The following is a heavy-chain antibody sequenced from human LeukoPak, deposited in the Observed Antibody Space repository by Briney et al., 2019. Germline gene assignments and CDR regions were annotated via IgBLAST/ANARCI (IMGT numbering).Heavy chain of an antibody. CDR2: IYSGGST. V-gene: IGHV3-53*01. CDR3: ATEGGQLEQLNH. CDR1: GLTVSRNY. J-gene: IGHJ4*02. Sequence: PGGSLRLSCAASGLTVSRNYMSWVRRAPGQGLEWVSIIYSGGSTIYGDSVKGRFTISRDNSKNTLYLQMNSLRAEDTGVYYCATEGGQLEQLNHWGQGTLVTVSS. D-gene: IGHD1/OR15-1a*01.